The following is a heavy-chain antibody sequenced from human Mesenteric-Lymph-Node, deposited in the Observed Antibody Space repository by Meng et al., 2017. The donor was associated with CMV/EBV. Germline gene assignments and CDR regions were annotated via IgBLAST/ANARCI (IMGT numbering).Heavy chain of an antibody. CDR2: ISHSGSKI. D-gene: IGHD2-15*01. CDR1: GFTFSLYE. V-gene: IGHV3-48*03. Sequence: GESLKISCEASGFTFSLYEMNWVRPAPGKGLEWLSYISHSGSKIHYADSVKGRITISRDNAKNTLFLQMSGLRVEDTAIYFCARILSVTIGFYCHGVDVWGQGTTVTVSS. CDR3: ARILSVTIGFYCHGVDV. J-gene: IGHJ6*02.